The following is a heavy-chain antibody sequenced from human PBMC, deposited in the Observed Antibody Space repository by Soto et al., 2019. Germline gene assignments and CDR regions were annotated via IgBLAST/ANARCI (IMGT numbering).Heavy chain of an antibody. CDR2: FDPEDGET. J-gene: IGHJ3*02. CDR1: GYTLTELS. Sequence: GASVKVSCKVSGYTLTELSMHWVRQAPGKGLEWMGGFDPEDGETIYAQKFQGRVTITADKSTSTAYMELSSLRSEDTAVYYCARDATLMTITSSIWGQGTMVTVSS. V-gene: IGHV1-24*01. CDR3: ARDATLMTITSSI. D-gene: IGHD2-15*01.